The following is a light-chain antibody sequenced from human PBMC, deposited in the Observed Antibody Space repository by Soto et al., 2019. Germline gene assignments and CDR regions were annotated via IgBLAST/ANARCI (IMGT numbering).Light chain of an antibody. J-gene: IGKJ5*01. CDR3: MQSTQLPPT. CDR2: EVS. CDR1: QSLLHITGETF. V-gene: IGKV2D-29*02. Sequence: DVVMTQTPLSLSVAPGQPASLSCKSSQSLLHITGETFLFWYLQKPGQSPQLLIYEVSTRVYGVPDRCSGSGSGTHGTHELSRVQTDDVGIYYCMQSTQLPPTFGQGTRLRIE.